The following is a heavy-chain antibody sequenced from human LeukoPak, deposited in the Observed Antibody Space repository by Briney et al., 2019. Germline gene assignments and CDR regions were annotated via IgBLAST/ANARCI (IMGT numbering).Heavy chain of an antibody. J-gene: IGHJ5*02. Sequence: GGSLRLSCAASGFTFSGYAMSWVREAPGKGVGGGSAISGSGGSTYYADTVRGRFTISRDTSKNMLYLQMHSLRAADTAVYYCARDVVRGSGRINWFDPWGQGTLVTVSS. CDR3: ARDVVRGSGRINWFDP. V-gene: IGHV3-23*01. CDR1: GFTFSGYA. D-gene: IGHD3-10*01. CDR2: ISGSGGST.